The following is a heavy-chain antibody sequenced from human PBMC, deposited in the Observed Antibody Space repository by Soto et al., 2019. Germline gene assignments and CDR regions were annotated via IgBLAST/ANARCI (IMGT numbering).Heavy chain of an antibody. Sequence: EVQLLESGGGFVQPGGSLRLSCAASGFTFSSNAMSWVRQAPGKGLEWVTAISGSGYSTYYADSVKGRFTISRDNSKNTLYLQMNSLRAEDTAVYYCAKSSSSSSGYKDYYYYGMDLWGQGTTVTVSS. CDR1: GFTFSSNA. J-gene: IGHJ6*02. CDR3: AKSSSSSSGYKDYYYYGMDL. CDR2: ISGSGYST. V-gene: IGHV3-23*01. D-gene: IGHD6-6*01.